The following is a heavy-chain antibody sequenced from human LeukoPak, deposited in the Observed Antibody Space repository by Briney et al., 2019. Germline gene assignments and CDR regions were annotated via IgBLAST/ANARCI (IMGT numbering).Heavy chain of an antibody. D-gene: IGHD2-21*02. CDR1: GGSFSGYY. J-gene: IGHJ6*03. CDR2: INHSGST. CDR3: ARGLRGVVVTAIPYYYYMDV. V-gene: IGHV4-34*01. Sequence: SETLSLTCAVYGGSFSGYYWSWIRQPPGKGLEWIGEINHSGSTNYNPSLKSRVTISVDTSKNQFSLKLSSVTAADTAVYYCARGLRGVVVTAIPYYYYMDVWGKGTTVTVSS.